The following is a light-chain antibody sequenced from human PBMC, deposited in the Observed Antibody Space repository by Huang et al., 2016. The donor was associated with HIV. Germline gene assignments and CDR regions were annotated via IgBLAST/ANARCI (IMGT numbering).Light chain of an antibody. CDR1: QDISNY. CDR3: QQYDNLLT. CDR2: DAS. V-gene: IGKV1-33*01. Sequence: DIQMTQSPSSLSASVGDRVTITCQASQDISNYLNWYQQKPGKAPKLLIYDASNLETVVPSRFSGSGSGTDFTFTISSLQPEDIATYYCQQYDNLLTFGPGTKVDIK. J-gene: IGKJ3*01.